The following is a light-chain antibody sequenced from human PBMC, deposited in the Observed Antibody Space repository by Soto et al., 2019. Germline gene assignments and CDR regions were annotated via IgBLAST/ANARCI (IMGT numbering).Light chain of an antibody. V-gene: IGKV3-20*01. CDR2: DTS. CDR1: QSVSNYY. J-gene: IGKJ1*01. CDR3: QHYGSPRT. Sequence: EIGLTQSPGTLSLSPGDRATLSCRASQSVSNYYLAWYQQKPGQAPRLLIYDTSSRATGIPDRFIGSGSGTDFTLTISRLEPEDFAVYYCQHYGSPRTFGQGTKV.